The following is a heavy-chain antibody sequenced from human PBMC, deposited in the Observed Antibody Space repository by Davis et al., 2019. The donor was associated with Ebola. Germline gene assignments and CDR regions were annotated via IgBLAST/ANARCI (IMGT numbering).Heavy chain of an antibody. J-gene: IGHJ4*02. V-gene: IGHV3-30-3*01. CDR3: ARAVIGFPPDY. CDR2: ISYDGSNK. CDR1: GFTFSSYA. D-gene: IGHD2/OR15-2a*01. Sequence: GESLKISCAASGFTFSSYAMHWVRPAPGKGLEWVAVISYDGSNKYYADSVKGRFTISRDNSKNTLYLQMNSLRAEDTAVYYCARAVIGFPPDYWGQGTLVTVSS.